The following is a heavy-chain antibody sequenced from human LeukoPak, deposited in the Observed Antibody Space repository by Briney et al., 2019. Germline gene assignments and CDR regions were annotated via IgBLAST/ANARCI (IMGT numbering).Heavy chain of an antibody. CDR2: MNPNSGNT. J-gene: IGHJ4*02. D-gene: IGHD4-17*01. Sequence: ASVKVSCKASGYTFTSYDINWVRQATGQGREWMGWMNPNSGNTGYAQKFQGRVTMTRNTSINTAYMELSSLRSEDTAVYYCARGIGSTTVTTLEYYFDYWGQGTLVTVSS. CDR3: ARGIGSTTVTTLEYYFDY. V-gene: IGHV1-8*01. CDR1: GYTFTSYD.